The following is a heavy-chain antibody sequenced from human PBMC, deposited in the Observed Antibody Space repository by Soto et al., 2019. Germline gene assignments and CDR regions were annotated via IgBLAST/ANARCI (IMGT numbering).Heavy chain of an antibody. J-gene: IGHJ4*02. V-gene: IGHV3-30-3*01. CDR2: ISYDGSNQ. Sequence: QVQLVESGGGVVQPGRSLRLSCSASGFTFSDFEMYWVRQAPGKGLDWVSFISYDGSNQYYAGSVKGRFTVSRDNSKNTPFLLRSSLRPEDTAVYFCARGTGTAPRLDYWGQGTLVTVSS. CDR3: ARGTGTAPRLDY. CDR1: GFTFSDFE. D-gene: IGHD1-7*01.